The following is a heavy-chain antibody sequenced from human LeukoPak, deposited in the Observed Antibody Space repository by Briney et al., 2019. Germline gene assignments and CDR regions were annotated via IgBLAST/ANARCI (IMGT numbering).Heavy chain of an antibody. CDR1: GFSFSSYA. J-gene: IGHJ6*03. Sequence: GGSLRLSCAASGFSFSSYAMSWVRQAPGKGLEWVSAISGSGGNTYYADSVRGRFTISRDNAKNSLYLQMNSLRAEDTAVYYCAREQGDFWSGYDYYYYMDVWGKGTTVTVSS. D-gene: IGHD3-3*01. CDR2: ISGSGGNT. V-gene: IGHV3-23*01. CDR3: AREQGDFWSGYDYYYYMDV.